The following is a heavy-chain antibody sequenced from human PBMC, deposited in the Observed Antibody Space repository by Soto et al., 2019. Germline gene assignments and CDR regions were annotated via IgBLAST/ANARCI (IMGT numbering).Heavy chain of an antibody. CDR2: INAGNGNT. CDR3: ARDLGGWPDY. V-gene: IGHV1-3*01. CDR1: GYTFTSYA. Sequence: QVQLVQSGAEVKKPGASVKVSCKASGYTFTSYAMHWVRHTPGQRLEWMGWINAGNGNTKYSHKFQGRVTITRDTSASTGYMELSSLRSEDTAVYYCARDLGGWPDYWGQGTLVPVSS. J-gene: IGHJ4*02. D-gene: IGHD2-15*01.